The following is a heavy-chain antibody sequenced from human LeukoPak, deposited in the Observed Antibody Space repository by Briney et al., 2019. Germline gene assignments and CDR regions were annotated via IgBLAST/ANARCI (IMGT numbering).Heavy chain of an antibody. CDR2: ISSSGSTI. CDR1: GFTFSDYY. CDR3: ARDLGYDFWSGYLFPSRGNWFDP. Sequence: RGSLRLSCAASGFTFSDYYMSWIRQAPGKGLEWVSYISSSGSTIYYADSVKGRFTISSDNAKNSLYLQMNSLRAEDTAVYYCARDLGYDFWSGYLFPSRGNWFDPWGQGTLVTVSS. J-gene: IGHJ5*02. V-gene: IGHV3-11*04. D-gene: IGHD3-3*01.